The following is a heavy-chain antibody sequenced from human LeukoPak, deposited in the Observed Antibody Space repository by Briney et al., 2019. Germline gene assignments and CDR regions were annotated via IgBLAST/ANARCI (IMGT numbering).Heavy chain of an antibody. CDR1: GFXFSSYS. CDR3: ARGKYSSGWSDY. Sequence: GGSLRLSCEASGFXFSSYSINWVRQAPGKGLEWVSSISSSGSSIYYADSVKGRFTISRDNAKNSLYLLMNSLRAEDTAVYYCARGKYSSGWSDYWGQGTLVTVSS. D-gene: IGHD6-19*01. CDR2: ISSSGSSI. V-gene: IGHV3-21*01. J-gene: IGHJ4*02.